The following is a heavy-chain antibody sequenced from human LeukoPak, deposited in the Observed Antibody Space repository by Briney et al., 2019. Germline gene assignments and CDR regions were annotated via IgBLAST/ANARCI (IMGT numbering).Heavy chain of an antibody. CDR3: AREPSSRSYYFPAFDY. CDR2: INPSGGST. Sequence: ASVKVSCKASGYTFTSYYMHWVRQAPGQGLEWMGIINPSGGSTSYAQKFQGRVTMTRDMSTSTVYMELSSLRSEDTAVYYCAREPSSRSYYFPAFDYWGQGTLVTVSS. V-gene: IGHV1-46*01. D-gene: IGHD1-26*01. CDR1: GYTFTSYY. J-gene: IGHJ4*02.